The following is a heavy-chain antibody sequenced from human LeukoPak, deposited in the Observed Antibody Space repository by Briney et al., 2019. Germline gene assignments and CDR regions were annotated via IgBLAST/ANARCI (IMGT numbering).Heavy chain of an antibody. CDR1: GFTFSSYG. CDR2: IWYDGSNK. D-gene: IGHD6-19*01. V-gene: IGHV3-33*01. J-gene: IGHJ4*02. Sequence: PGGSLRLSCAASGFTFSSYGMHWVRQAPGKGLEWVAVIWYDGSNKYYADSVKGRFTISRDNSKNTLYLQMNSLRAEDTAVYYCARDPIAMAGFDYWGQGTLVTVSS. CDR3: ARDPIAMAGFDY.